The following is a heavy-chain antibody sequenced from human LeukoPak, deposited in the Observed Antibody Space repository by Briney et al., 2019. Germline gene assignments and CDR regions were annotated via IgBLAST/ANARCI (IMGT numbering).Heavy chain of an antibody. D-gene: IGHD6-13*01. J-gene: IGHJ5*02. CDR1: GFNFRTFG. V-gene: IGHV3-23*01. Sequence: GGSLRLSRAASGFNFRTFGMSWVRQAPGKGLEWVSAISGSGASTYYADSVKGRFTISRDNSKNTLYLQMNSLRADDTAVYYCANPVSSSWYDWFDPWGQGTLVTVSS. CDR2: ISGSGAST. CDR3: ANPVSSSWYDWFDP.